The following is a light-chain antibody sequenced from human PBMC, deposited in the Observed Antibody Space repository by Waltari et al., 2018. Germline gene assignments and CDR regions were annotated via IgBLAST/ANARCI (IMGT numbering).Light chain of an antibody. CDR1: SRDGGGYNY. V-gene: IGLV2-8*01. J-gene: IGLJ3*02. CDR2: AVN. Sequence: QSALTQPPSASGPPGQSVTISCTGTSRDGGGYNYVSWYQHHPGKAPKLLVYAVNKRPSGVPDRFSGSKSGNTASLTVSGLQAEDESDYYCSSHAGSNHLVFGGGTKLTVL. CDR3: SSHAGSNHLV.